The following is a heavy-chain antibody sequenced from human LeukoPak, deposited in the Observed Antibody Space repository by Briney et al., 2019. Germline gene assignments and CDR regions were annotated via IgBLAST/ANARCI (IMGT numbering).Heavy chain of an antibody. D-gene: IGHD3-22*01. V-gene: IGHV3-23*01. J-gene: IGHJ4*02. CDR1: GFTFSSYA. CDR3: ARGGSYFDISGYYFY. CDR2: ISGSGDST. Sequence: PGGSLRLSCAASGFTFSSYALSWVRQAPGKGLEWVSGISGSGDSTYYADSVKGRFTISRDNSKNTLYLQMDSLRAEDTAVYYCARGGSYFDISGYYFYWGQGTLVTVSS.